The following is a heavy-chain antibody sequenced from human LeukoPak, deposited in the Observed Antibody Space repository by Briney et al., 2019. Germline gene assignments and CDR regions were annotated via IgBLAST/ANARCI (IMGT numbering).Heavy chain of an antibody. V-gene: IGHV3-23*01. Sequence: GGSLRLSCAASGFTLSSYAMSWVRQAPGKGLEWVSSISGSGSTTYDADSAKARFTISRDNSKNTLDLQMNSLRADDTAVYYCAKNRGSAGWSDYWGQGTLVTVSS. D-gene: IGHD6-19*01. CDR2: ISGSGSTT. J-gene: IGHJ4*02. CDR1: GFTLSSYA. CDR3: AKNRGSAGWSDY.